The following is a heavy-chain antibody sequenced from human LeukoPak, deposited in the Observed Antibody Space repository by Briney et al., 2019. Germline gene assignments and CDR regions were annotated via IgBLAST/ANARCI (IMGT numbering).Heavy chain of an antibody. CDR1: GFTFSSYW. D-gene: IGHD6-19*01. Sequence: GGSLRLSCAASGFTFSSYWMHWVRQAPGKGLVWVSRISDGGSTTTYADSVKGRFTISRDNAKNTLYLQMNGLRAEDTAVYYCAKIAVAGNFDYWGQGTLVTVSS. V-gene: IGHV3-74*01. CDR2: ISDGGSTT. J-gene: IGHJ4*02. CDR3: AKIAVAGNFDY.